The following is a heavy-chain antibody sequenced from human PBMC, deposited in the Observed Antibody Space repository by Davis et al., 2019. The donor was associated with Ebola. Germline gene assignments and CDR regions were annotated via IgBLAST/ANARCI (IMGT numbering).Heavy chain of an antibody. J-gene: IGHJ4*02. CDR3: ARDLNEAFYDFWSGYYTIFDY. V-gene: IGHV1-3*01. CDR2: INAGNGNT. D-gene: IGHD3-3*01. CDR1: GYTFTSYA. Sequence: ASVKVSCKASGYTFTSYAMHWVRQAPGQRLEWMGWINAGNGNTKYSQKFQGRVTITRDTSASTAYMELSSLRSEDTAVYYCARDLNEAFYDFWSGYYTIFDYWGQGTLVTVSS.